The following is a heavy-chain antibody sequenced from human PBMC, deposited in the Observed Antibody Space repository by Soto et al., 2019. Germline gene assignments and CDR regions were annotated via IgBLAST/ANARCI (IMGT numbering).Heavy chain of an antibody. Sequence: WASVKVSCKASGGTFSSYAISWVRQAPGQGLEWMGGIIPIFGTANYAQKFQGRVTITADESTSTAYMELSSLRSEDTAVYYCASDLHTAAIMIDVGDYWGQGNLVTVSS. CDR3: ASDLHTAAIMIDVGDY. CDR1: GGTFSSYA. V-gene: IGHV1-69*13. J-gene: IGHJ4*02. D-gene: IGHD3-16*01. CDR2: IIPIFGTA.